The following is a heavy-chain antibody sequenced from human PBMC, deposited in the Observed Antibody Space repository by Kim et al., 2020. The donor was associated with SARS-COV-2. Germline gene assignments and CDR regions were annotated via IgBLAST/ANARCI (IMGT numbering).Heavy chain of an antibody. V-gene: IGHV4-34*01. D-gene: IGHD3-3*01. Sequence: SETLSLTCAVYGGSFSGYYWSWIRQPPGKGLEWIGEINHSGSTNYNPSLKSRVTISVDTSKNQFSLKLSSVTAADTAVYYCARGRITIFGVVPTTGYYYMGVWGKGTTVTVSS. J-gene: IGHJ6*03. CDR2: INHSGST. CDR1: GGSFSGYY. CDR3: ARGRITIFGVVPTTGYYYMGV.